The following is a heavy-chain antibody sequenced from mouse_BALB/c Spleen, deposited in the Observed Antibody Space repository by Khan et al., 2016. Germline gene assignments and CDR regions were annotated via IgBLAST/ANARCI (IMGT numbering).Heavy chain of an antibody. J-gene: IGHJ1*01. CDR3: VRQNLRWYFDV. V-gene: IGHV10-1*02. Sequence: EVQLQESGGGLVQPKGSLKLSCAASGFTFNTYAMDWVRQAPGKGLEWVARIRTKSNNLSTYYADSVKVRFTISRDDSQSMLYLQMNNLKTEDTAMYYCVRQNLRWYFDVWGAGTTVTVSS. CDR2: IRTKSNNLST. D-gene: IGHD1-1*01. CDR1: GFTFNTYA.